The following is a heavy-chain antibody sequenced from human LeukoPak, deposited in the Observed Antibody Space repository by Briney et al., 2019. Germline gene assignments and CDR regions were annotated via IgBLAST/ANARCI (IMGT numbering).Heavy chain of an antibody. Sequence: GGSLRLSCAASGITFSSYAMTWVRQAPEKGLEWVSAISGSGGVTYYADSVKGRFTISRDNSKNTLYLQMSTLRTEDTAVYYCAKLGQQLVSFYGMDVWGRGTTVTVSS. D-gene: IGHD6-13*01. CDR1: GITFSSYA. J-gene: IGHJ6*02. V-gene: IGHV3-23*01. CDR3: AKLGQQLVSFYGMDV. CDR2: ISGSGGVT.